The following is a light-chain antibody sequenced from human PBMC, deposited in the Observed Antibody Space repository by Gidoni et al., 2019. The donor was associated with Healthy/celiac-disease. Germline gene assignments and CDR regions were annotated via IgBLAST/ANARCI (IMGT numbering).Light chain of an antibody. J-gene: IGKJ4*01. Sequence: DIQMTQSPSTLSASVGDRVTITCRASQSISSWLAWYQQKPGKAPKLLIYKASSLESGVPSRFSGRESGTEFTLTISSLQPDDFATYYCQQYNSPFTFGGGTKVEIK. V-gene: IGKV1-5*03. CDR2: KAS. CDR1: QSISSW. CDR3: QQYNSPFT.